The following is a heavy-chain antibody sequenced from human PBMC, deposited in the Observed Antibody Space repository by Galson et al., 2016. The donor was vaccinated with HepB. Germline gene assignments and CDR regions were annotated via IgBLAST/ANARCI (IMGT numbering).Heavy chain of an antibody. V-gene: IGHV3-11*01. CDR3: ARISGSDAFDI. J-gene: IGHJ3*02. D-gene: IGHD1-26*01. Sequence: SLRLSCAVSGFTFSEYYMTWIRQAAGKGLEGISYMSSTGGIKYYANSVKGRLTISRDNAKNSLYLQLNRLRAEDTALYYCARISGSDAFDIWGQGTVVTVSS. CDR1: GFTFSEYY. CDR2: MSSTGGIK.